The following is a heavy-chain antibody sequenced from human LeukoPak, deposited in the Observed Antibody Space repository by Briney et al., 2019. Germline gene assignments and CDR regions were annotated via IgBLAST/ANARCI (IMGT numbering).Heavy chain of an antibody. CDR2: INSRGDTT. D-gene: IGHD6-13*01. Sequence: PGGSLRLSCAASGFTLSSYAMSWVRQAPGKGLEWVSTINSRGDTTYYADSVKGRFTISRDNSKNTLYLQMNSLRAEDTAVYYWAKEFAPYLFIAAAGTDYGGQGPLVTVSS. V-gene: IGHV3-23*01. J-gene: IGHJ4*02. CDR3: AKEFAPYLFIAAAGTDY. CDR1: GFTLSSYA.